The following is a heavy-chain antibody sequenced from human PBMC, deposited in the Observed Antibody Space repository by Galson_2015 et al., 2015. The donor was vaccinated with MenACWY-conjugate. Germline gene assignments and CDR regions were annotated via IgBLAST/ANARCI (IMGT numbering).Heavy chain of an antibody. Sequence: NYNPSLKSRVTMSVDTSKNQFSLKLTSVTAADTAVYYCARGAIFLSYWGQGTLVTVSS. D-gene: IGHD2-21*01. J-gene: IGHJ4*02. CDR3: ARGAIFLSY. V-gene: IGHV4-34*01.